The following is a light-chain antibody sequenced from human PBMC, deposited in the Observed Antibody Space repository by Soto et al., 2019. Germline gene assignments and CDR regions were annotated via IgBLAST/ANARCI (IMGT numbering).Light chain of an antibody. J-gene: IGKJ1*01. CDR3: QQSYCTPPWT. CDR2: AAS. V-gene: IGKV1-39*01. Sequence: DIQMTQSPSSLSASVGDRVTITCRASQSISSYLNWYQQKPGKAPKLLIYAASSLQSGVPSRFSGSGSGTDFTPPISSLQPEDFATYYCQQSYCTPPWTFGQGTKVEIK. CDR1: QSISSY.